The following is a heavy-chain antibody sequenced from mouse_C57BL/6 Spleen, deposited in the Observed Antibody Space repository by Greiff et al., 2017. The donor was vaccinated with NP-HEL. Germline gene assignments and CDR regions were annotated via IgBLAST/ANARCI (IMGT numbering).Heavy chain of an antibody. V-gene: IGHV1-72*01. Sequence: QVQLKQPGAELVKPGASVKLSCKASGYTFTSYWMHWVKQRPGRGLEWIGRIDPNSGGTKYNEKFKSKATLTVDKPSSTAYMQLSSLTSEDSAVYYCARGDYGSSPYWYFDVWGTGTTVTVSS. J-gene: IGHJ1*03. CDR3: ARGDYGSSPYWYFDV. D-gene: IGHD1-1*01. CDR1: GYTFTSYW. CDR2: IDPNSGGT.